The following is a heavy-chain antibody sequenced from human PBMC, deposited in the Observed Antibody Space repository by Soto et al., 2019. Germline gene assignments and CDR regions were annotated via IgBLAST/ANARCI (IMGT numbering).Heavy chain of an antibody. CDR1: GGSISSYY. V-gene: IGHV4-59*01. CDR3: AREYCSGGSCYRMRFDP. Sequence: PSETLSLTCSVSGGSISSYYWSWIRQPPGKGLEWIAYIYYSGTSYNPSLKSRVSISLDTSKNQFSLKLSSVTAADTAVYYCAREYCSGGSCYRMRFDPWGQGTLVTVSS. D-gene: IGHD2-15*01. CDR2: IYYSGT. J-gene: IGHJ5*02.